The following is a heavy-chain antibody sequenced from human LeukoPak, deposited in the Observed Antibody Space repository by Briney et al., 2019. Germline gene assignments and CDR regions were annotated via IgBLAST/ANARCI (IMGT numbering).Heavy chain of an antibody. D-gene: IGHD2-15*01. CDR2: IYWDDK. Sequence: SGPTLVKPTQTLTLTCTFSGFSLTTRGVGVGWIRQPPGKALEWLALIYWDDKRYSPSLKSRLTITKDTSKNQVVLTMTNMDPVDTATYYCSHARPGYDPWGQGTLVIVSS. V-gene: IGHV2-5*01. J-gene: IGHJ5*02. CDR1: GFSLTTRGVG. CDR3: SHARPGYDP.